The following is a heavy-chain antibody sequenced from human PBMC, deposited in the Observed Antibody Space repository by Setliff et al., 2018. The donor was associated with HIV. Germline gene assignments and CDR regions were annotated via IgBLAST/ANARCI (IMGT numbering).Heavy chain of an antibody. V-gene: IGHV3-64*02. CDR2: IGTDGSVT. D-gene: IGHD6-13*01. CDR1: GFTFSIYA. Sequence: GGSLRLSCAPSGFTFSIYAAHWVRQAPGKGLEYVAAIGTDGSVTYYADSVKGRFTISRDNSKNTLYLQMGSLRAEDTAVYYCAKDEGIAAAGSDYWGQGTLVTVSS. CDR3: AKDEGIAAAGSDY. J-gene: IGHJ4*02.